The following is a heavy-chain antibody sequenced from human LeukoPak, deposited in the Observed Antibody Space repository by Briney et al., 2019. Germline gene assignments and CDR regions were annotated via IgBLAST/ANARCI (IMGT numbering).Heavy chain of an antibody. CDR2: IYTSGST. D-gene: IGHD3-10*01. J-gene: IGHJ4*02. Sequence: SETLSLTCTVSGGSINNYYWSWIRQPAGKGLEWIGRIYTSGSTNYNLSLKSRVTMSVDTSKNQFSLKLSSVTAADTAVYYCARDLYYYGSGSLADYWGQGTLVTVSS. CDR1: GGSINNYY. V-gene: IGHV4-4*07. CDR3: ARDLYYYGSGSLADY.